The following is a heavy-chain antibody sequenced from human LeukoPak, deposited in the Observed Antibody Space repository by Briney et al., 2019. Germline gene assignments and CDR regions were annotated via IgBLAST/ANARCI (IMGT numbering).Heavy chain of an antibody. V-gene: IGHV3-21*01. CDR1: GFTFSIYN. D-gene: IGHD1-26*01. Sequence: GGSLRLSCAASGFTFSIYNMNWVRQAPGKALEWVSSITSSSTYTYYADSVKGRYTISRDNAKNSLYLQMNSLRAEDTAVYYCARDPYSGDYGPYYYYYMDVWGKGTTVTISS. CDR2: ITSSSTYT. J-gene: IGHJ6*03. CDR3: ARDPYSGDYGPYYYYYMDV.